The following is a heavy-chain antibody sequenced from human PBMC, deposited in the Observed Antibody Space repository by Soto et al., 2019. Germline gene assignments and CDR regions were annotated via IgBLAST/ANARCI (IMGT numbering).Heavy chain of an antibody. CDR2: IKKDGTEK. CDR3: VTGYHSDY. D-gene: IGHD5-18*01. V-gene: IGHV3-7*03. CDR1: GISTSSYW. Sequence: SLRLSCAGSGISTSSYWMGWVRQAPGRGLEWVASIKKDGTEKYYMDSLKGRFTISRDNALNSVYLQMNSLRAEDTAVYFCVTGYHSDYWGQGTLVTVSS. J-gene: IGHJ4*02.